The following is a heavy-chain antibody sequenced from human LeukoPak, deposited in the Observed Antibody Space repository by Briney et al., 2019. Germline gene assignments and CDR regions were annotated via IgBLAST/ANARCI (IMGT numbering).Heavy chain of an antibody. CDR3: ARDSARGYSYGYNAFDI. Sequence: ASVKVPCKASGYNFRNYGIGWVRQAPRQGLEWMGWITAGNGNTNYAQKVQGRVTMTTDTSTSTAYMELRSLRSDDTAVYSCARDSARGYSYGYNAFDIWGQGTMVTVSS. CDR2: ITAGNGNT. D-gene: IGHD5-18*01. V-gene: IGHV1-18*01. CDR1: GYNFRNYG. J-gene: IGHJ3*02.